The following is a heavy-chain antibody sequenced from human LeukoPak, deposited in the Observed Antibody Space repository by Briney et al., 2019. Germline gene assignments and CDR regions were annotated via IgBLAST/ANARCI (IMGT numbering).Heavy chain of an antibody. D-gene: IGHD1-26*01. CDR1: GFTFSSHA. CDR2: ISGSGGST. J-gene: IGHJ3*02. Sequence: GSLRLSCAASGFTFSSHAMSWVRQAPGKGLEWVSAISGSGGSTYYADSVKGRFTISRDNSKNTLYLLMNSLRAEDTAVYYCANDLRWGSFDIRGQGTLVTVSS. V-gene: IGHV3-23*01. CDR3: ANDLRWGSFDI.